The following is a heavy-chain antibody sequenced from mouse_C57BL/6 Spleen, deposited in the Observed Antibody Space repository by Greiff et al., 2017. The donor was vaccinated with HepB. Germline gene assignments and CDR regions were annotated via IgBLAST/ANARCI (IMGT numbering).Heavy chain of an antibody. CDR3: ARYSVYYAMDY. Sequence: EVQLVESGGGLVQPGGSLSLSCAASGFTFTDYYMSWVRQPPGKALEWLGFIRNKANGYTTEYSASVKGRFTISRDNSQSILYLQMNALRAEDSATYYGARYSVYYAMDYWGQGTSVTVSS. CDR1: GFTFTDYY. V-gene: IGHV7-3*01. J-gene: IGHJ4*01. CDR2: IRNKANGYTT.